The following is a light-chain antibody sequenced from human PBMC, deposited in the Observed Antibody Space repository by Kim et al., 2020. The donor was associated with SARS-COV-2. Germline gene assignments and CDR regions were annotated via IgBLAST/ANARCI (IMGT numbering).Light chain of an antibody. CDR3: CSYAGSSTFYV. CDR2: EVS. Sequence: SIIISCTGTSSDVGSYNLVSWYQQHPGKAPKLMIYEVSKRPSGVSNRFSGSKSGNTASLTISGLQAEDEADYYCCSYAGSSTFYVFGTGTKVTVL. CDR1: SSDVGSYNL. V-gene: IGLV2-23*02. J-gene: IGLJ1*01.